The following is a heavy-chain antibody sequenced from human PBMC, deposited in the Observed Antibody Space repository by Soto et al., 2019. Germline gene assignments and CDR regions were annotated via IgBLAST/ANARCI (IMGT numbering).Heavy chain of an antibody. V-gene: IGHV3-23*01. CDR1: GFTFSSYA. CDR3: AKDLLPYCSGGSCPNWFDP. Sequence: GGSLRLSCAASGFTFSSYAMSWVRQAPGKGLEWVSAISGSGGSTYYADSVKGRFTISRDNSKNTLYLQMNSLRAEDTAVYYCAKDLLPYCSGGSCPNWFDPWGQGTLVTVSS. CDR2: ISGSGGST. D-gene: IGHD2-15*01. J-gene: IGHJ5*02.